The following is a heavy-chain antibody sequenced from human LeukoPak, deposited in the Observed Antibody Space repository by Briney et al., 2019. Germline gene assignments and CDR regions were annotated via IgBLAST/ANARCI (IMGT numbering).Heavy chain of an antibody. CDR2: ISSSSSTI. CDR3: AKSLVYCSSTSCYPSYYFDY. J-gene: IGHJ4*02. Sequence: GGSLRLSCAASGFTFSSYSMNWVRQAPGKGLEWVSYISSSSSTIYYADSVKGRFTISRDNAKNTLYLQMNSLRAEDTAVYYCAKSLVYCSSTSCYPSYYFDYWGQGTLVTVSS. D-gene: IGHD2-2*01. CDR1: GFTFSSYS. V-gene: IGHV3-48*01.